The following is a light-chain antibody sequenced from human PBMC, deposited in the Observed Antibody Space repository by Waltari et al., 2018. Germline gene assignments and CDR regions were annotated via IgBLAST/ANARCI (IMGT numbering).Light chain of an antibody. V-gene: IGLV2-23*02. J-gene: IGLJ2*01. CDR1: SSDVGRYKL. CDR2: EVS. Sequence: QSALTQPAPVSGSPGQSITISCTGTSSDVGRYKLVSWYQQHPGKAPKLMIYEVSKRPSGGSNRFSGSKSGNTASLTISGLQAEDEADYYCCSYAGSSTFVFGGGTKLTVL. CDR3: CSYAGSSTFV.